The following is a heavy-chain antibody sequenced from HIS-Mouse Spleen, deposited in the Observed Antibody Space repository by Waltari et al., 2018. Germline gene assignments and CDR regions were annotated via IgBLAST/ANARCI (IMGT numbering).Heavy chain of an antibody. D-gene: IGHD6-13*01. V-gene: IGHV4-39*07. J-gene: IGHJ2*01. CDR2: IYYSGST. CDR1: GGSISSSSYY. CDR3: AREIPYSSSWYDWYFDL. Sequence: QLQLQESGPGLVKPSETLSLTCTVSGGSISSSSYYWGWLRQPPGKGLEWIGSIYYSGSTYYNPDLKSRVTISVDTSKNQFSLKLSSVTAADTAVYYCAREIPYSSSWYDWYFDLWGRGTLVTVSS.